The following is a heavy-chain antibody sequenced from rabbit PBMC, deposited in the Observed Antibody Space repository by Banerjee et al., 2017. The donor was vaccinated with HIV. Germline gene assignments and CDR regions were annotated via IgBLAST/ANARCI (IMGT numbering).Heavy chain of an antibody. J-gene: IGHJ4*01. CDR3: ARDPYVGRSADLNL. CDR2: IYAGSSGIT. V-gene: IGHV1S40*01. CDR1: GFDFSDNA. Sequence: QSLEESGGDLVKPEGSLTLTCKASGFDFSDNALCWFRQAPGKGPEWIGTIYAGSSGITDYASWVNGRFTISKTSSTTVTLQMTSLTAADTATYFCARDPYVGRSADLNLWGPGTLVTVS. D-gene: IGHD8-1*01.